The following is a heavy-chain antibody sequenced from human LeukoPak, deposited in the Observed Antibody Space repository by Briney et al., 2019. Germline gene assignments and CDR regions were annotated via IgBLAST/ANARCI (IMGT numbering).Heavy chain of an antibody. CDR2: IYYSGST. CDR3: ARDRGGYSYGPYNWFDP. J-gene: IGHJ5*02. V-gene: IGHV4-39*07. CDR1: GGSISSSSYY. D-gene: IGHD5-18*01. Sequence: PSETLSLTCTVSGGSISSSSYYWGWIRQPPGKGLEWIGRIYYSGSTYYNPSLKSRVTISVDTSKNQFSLKLSSVTAADTAVYYCARDRGGYSYGPYNWFDPWGQGTLITVSS.